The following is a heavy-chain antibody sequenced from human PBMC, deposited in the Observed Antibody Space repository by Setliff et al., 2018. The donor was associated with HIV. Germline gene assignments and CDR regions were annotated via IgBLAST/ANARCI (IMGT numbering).Heavy chain of an antibody. Sequence: SETLSLTCTVSGDSINTHYWSWIRQPPGKGLEWIGCISHSGNTNFNPSLNSRVTISLDTSKNQFSLRLTSLTAADTAIYYCARSRTSSGYYGVTGYGMDVWGQGTTVTVS. J-gene: IGHJ6*02. CDR3: ARSRTSSGYYGVTGYGMDV. CDR1: GDSINTHY. CDR2: ISHSGNT. V-gene: IGHV4-59*11. D-gene: IGHD3-22*01.